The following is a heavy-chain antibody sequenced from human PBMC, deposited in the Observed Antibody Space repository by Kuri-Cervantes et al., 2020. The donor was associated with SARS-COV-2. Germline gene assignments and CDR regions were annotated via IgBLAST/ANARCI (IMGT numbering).Heavy chain of an antibody. J-gene: IGHJ1*01. CDR3: ARTRFLEWSYIQH. D-gene: IGHD3-3*01. V-gene: IGHV4-39*07. CDR2: IYYSGST. CDR1: GGSISSSSYY. Sequence: SETLSLTCTVSGGSISSSSYYWGWIRQPPGKGLEWIGSIYYSGSTYYNPSLKSRVTISVDTPKNQFSLKLSSVTAADTAVYYCARTRFLEWSYIQHWGQGTLVTVSS.